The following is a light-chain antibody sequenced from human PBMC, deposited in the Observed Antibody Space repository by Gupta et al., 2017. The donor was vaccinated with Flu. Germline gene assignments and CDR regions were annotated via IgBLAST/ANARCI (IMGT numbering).Light chain of an antibody. J-gene: IGKJ1*01. V-gene: IGKV2-28*01. CDR3: MQDQHTPPWT. Sequence: VMTQSPLSLPVIPGEPASIPCRSSQSLLHSNVYNYLEWYQQKPGQSPQLLIYLGSTRDSGVPARFSGSGSGTDFTLNISSLQPEDVAVYYCMQDQHTPPWTFGQGTKVEIK. CDR1: QSLLHSNVYNY. CDR2: LGS.